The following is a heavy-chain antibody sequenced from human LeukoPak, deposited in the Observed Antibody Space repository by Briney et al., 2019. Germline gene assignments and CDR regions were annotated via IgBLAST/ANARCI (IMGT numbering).Heavy chain of an antibody. CDR2: INPNSGGT. J-gene: IGHJ4*02. CDR1: GYTFTGYY. D-gene: IGHD5-12*01. CDR3: AREGSGYPY. V-gene: IGHV1-2*02. Sequence: GASVKLSCKASGYTFTGYYMHWVPQPPGQGLEWMGWINPNSGGTNYAQKFQGRVTMTRDTSISTAYMEVSRLTSDDTAVFYCAREGSGYPYWGQGTLVTVSS.